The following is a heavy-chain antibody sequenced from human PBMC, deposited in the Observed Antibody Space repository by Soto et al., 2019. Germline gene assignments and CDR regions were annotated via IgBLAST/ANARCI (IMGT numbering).Heavy chain of an antibody. CDR2: ISWNSGSI. CDR3: AKDHYYDFWSGYLDY. Sequence: PGGSLRLSCAASGFTFDDYAMHWVRQAPGKGLEWVSGISWNSGSIGYADSVKGRFTISRDNAKNSLYLQMNSLRAEDTALYYCAKDHYYDFWSGYLDYWGQGIPVTVS. D-gene: IGHD3-3*01. J-gene: IGHJ4*02. V-gene: IGHV3-9*01. CDR1: GFTFDDYA.